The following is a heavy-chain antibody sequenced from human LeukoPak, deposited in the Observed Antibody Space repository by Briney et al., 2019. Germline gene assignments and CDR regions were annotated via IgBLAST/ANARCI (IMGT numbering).Heavy chain of an antibody. Sequence: SETLSLTCTVSGGSISSGGYYWSWIRQHPGKGLEGIGYIYYSGSTYYNPSLKSRVTISVDTSKNQFSLKLSSVTAADTAVYYCAGLYCSSTSCYNRWGAFDIWGQGTMVTVSS. CDR1: GGSISSGGYY. J-gene: IGHJ3*02. CDR2: IYYSGST. D-gene: IGHD2-2*02. V-gene: IGHV4-31*03. CDR3: AGLYCSSTSCYNRWGAFDI.